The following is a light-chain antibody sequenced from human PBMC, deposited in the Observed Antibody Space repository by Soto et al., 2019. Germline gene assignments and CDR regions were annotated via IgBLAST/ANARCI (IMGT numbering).Light chain of an antibody. J-gene: IGKJ1*01. CDR3: QQHSHWPPWT. CDR2: GAS. V-gene: IGKV3-11*01. CDR1: ENVRTF. Sequence: TQSPSSLSASVGDRATLSCRASENVRTFVDWYQQKPGQAPRLLIHGASNRATGIPDRFSGSGSGTDFTLTISNLEPEDFAVYYCQQHSHWPPWTFGQGTKGDI.